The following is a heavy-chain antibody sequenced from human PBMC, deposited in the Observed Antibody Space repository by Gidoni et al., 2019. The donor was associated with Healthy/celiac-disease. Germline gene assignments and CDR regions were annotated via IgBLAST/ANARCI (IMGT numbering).Heavy chain of an antibody. Sequence: QVPLQQWGAGLLKPSETLSLTCAVSGGSFRGYYWTWIRQPPGKGLEWIGEINHSGSTNYNPSLKSRVTMSADTSKNQCSLKLRSVTAADTAVYYCARGFLTPLVVWGQGTTVTVSS. CDR1: GGSFRGYY. CDR3: ARGFLTPLVV. V-gene: IGHV4-34*01. J-gene: IGHJ6*02. CDR2: INHSGST.